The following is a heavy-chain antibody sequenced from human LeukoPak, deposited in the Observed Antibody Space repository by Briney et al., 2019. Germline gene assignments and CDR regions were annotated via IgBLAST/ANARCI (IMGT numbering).Heavy chain of an antibody. V-gene: IGHV4-59*08. D-gene: IGHD4-17*01. J-gene: IGHJ4*02. CDR2: IYYSGST. CDR1: GGSISSDY. CDR3: ARLLLDYGGNPTRFDY. Sequence: PSETLSLTCTVSGGSISSDYWSWIRQPPGKGLEWLGYIYYSGSTNYNPSLKSRVTISVDTSKNQFSLRLSSVTAADTAVYYCARLLLDYGGNPTRFDYWGQGTLVTVSS.